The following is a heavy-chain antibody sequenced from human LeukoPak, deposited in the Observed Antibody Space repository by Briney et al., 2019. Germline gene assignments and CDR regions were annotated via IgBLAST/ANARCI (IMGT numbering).Heavy chain of an antibody. CDR2: IKDDGSED. Sequence: PGGSLRLSCAASGFTFSSYSMNWVRQAPGKGLEWVATIKDDGSEDYYLDSVKGRFTISRDNAKSSMWLQMSSLRAEDTAVYYCARDQTPFYWGQGSLVTVSS. V-gene: IGHV3-7*01. CDR1: GFTFSSYS. D-gene: IGHD2-15*01. CDR3: ARDQTPFY. J-gene: IGHJ4*02.